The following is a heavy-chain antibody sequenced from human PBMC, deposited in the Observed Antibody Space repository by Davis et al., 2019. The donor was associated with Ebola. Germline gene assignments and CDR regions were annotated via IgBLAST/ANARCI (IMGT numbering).Heavy chain of an antibody. CDR1: GYTITGYY. CDR3: ARGSYGDYYDYGMDV. CDR2: INPNSGAT. J-gene: IGHJ6*02. V-gene: IGHV1-2*04. D-gene: IGHD4/OR15-4a*01. Sequence: AASVKVSCKASGYTITGYYIHWVRQAPGQGLEWMEWINPNSGATNSAPKFQGWVAMTTDTSINTAYMELTTLKSDATAVYYYARGSYGDYYDYGMDVWGQGTTVTVSS.